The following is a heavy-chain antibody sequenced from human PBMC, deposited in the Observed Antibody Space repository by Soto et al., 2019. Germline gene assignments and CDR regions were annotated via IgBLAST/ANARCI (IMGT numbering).Heavy chain of an antibody. CDR2: INIGNGNT. CDR1: GYTFPTYA. J-gene: IGHJ4*02. CDR3: ARDEDY. Sequence: QVQLVQSGAEVTKPGASVKVSCKASGYTFPTYAMHWVRQAPGQGLGWMGWINIGNGNTVYSQKFQGRITITRDTSASTAYMELSSLTSEDTAVYFCARDEDYWGQGTLVTVSS. V-gene: IGHV1-3*04.